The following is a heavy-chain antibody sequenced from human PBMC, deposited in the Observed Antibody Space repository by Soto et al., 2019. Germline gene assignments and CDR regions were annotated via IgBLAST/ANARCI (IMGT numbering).Heavy chain of an antibody. CDR2: ISSGSGSI. J-gene: IGHJ6*02. CDR3: TREGVRSYYSGMDV. D-gene: IGHD3-10*01. Sequence: GGSLRLSCATSEVTFSSHDMNWIRQAPGKGLEWVSYISSGSGSIYYAASVKGRFTISRDNAKKSLYLQMNSLRDEDTAVYYCTREGVRSYYSGMDVWGQGXTVTVYS. V-gene: IGHV3-48*02. CDR1: EVTFSSHD.